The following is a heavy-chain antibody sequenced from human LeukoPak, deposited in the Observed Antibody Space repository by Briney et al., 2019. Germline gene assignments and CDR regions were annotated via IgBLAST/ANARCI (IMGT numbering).Heavy chain of an antibody. V-gene: IGHV4-59*01. CDR3: ARYYYDSSGYYSNFDY. J-gene: IGHJ4*02. D-gene: IGHD3-22*01. CDR2: ISYSGST. CDR1: GVSISSYY. Sequence: SETLSLTCTVSGVSISSYYWSWLRQPPGKGLEGIGHISYSGSTNSNPSLKSRVTISIDTSKNQFSLKLSSVTAADTAVYYCARYYYDSSGYYSNFDYWGQGTLVTVSS.